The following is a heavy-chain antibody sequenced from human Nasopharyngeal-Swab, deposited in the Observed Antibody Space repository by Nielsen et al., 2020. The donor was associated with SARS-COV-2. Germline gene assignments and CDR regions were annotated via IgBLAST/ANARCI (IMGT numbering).Heavy chain of an antibody. CDR3: VRPEGVATSFKYYFQYGMDV. D-gene: IGHD5-12*01. CDR1: GYSFTSYW. J-gene: IGHJ6*02. CDR2: IYPRDSDT. V-gene: IGHV5-51*01. Sequence: GESLQISWKGSGYSFTSYWIAWVRQMPGKGLEWMGIIYPRDSDTRYSPSFQGQVTISADKSISTDYLQWSSLKASDTAMYYCVRPEGVATSFKYYFQYGMDVWGQGTMVTVSS.